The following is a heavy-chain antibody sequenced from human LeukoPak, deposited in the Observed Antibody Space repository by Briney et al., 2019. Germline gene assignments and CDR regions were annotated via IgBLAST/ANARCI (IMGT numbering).Heavy chain of an antibody. CDR3: ARGHSGYDCDFDY. CDR1: GGSLSSYF. V-gene: IGHV4-4*07. J-gene: IGHJ4*02. D-gene: IGHD5-12*01. Sequence: SETLSLTCTVSGGSLSSYFWSWIGPPAGKGLEWIERTYTSRSTNYNPSLKSRVTMSVDSSKNQCSLKLSSVTAADTAVYYCARGHSGYDCDFDYWGQGTLVTVSS. CDR2: TYTSRST.